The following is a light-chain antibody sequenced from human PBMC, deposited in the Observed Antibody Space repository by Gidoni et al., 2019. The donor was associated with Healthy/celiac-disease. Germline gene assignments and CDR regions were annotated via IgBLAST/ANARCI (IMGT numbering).Light chain of an antibody. V-gene: IGKV1-39*01. Sequence: DIQMTQSPPSLSASVGDRVTITCRASQSISSYLNWYQQKPGKAPKLLIYAASSLQSGVPSRFSGSGSETDFTITISSLQPDDFATYYCQQSYSTVWTFGQGTKVEIK. J-gene: IGKJ1*01. CDR2: AAS. CDR1: QSISSY. CDR3: QQSYSTVWT.